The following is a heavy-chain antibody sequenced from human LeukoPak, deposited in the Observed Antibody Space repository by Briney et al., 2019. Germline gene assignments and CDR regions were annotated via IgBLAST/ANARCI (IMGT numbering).Heavy chain of an antibody. CDR3: SRYKGGYSGYVSFDY. V-gene: IGHV1-69*06. CDR1: GGTFSSYA. D-gene: IGHD5-12*01. CDR2: IIPIFGTA. J-gene: IGHJ4*02. Sequence: GSSVKVSCKASGGTFSSYAISWVRQAPGQGLEWMGGIIPIFGTANYAQKFQGRVTITADKSTSTAYMELSSLRSEDTAVYYCSRYKGGYSGYVSFDYWGQGTLVTVSS.